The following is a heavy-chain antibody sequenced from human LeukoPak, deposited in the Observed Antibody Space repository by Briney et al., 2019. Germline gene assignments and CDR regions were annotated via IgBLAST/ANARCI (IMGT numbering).Heavy chain of an antibody. V-gene: IGHV3-21*01. Sequence: PGGSLRLSCAGSGFSFGTYSMNWDRQAPGKGLEWVSSISSSSIHVNYADSVKGRFTISRDNAKNSLYLQMNSLRVEDTAVYYCARGTTTYTWDFQHWGQGTLVTVSS. D-gene: IGHD2/OR15-2a*01. CDR1: GFSFGTYS. CDR3: ARGTTTYTWDFQH. J-gene: IGHJ1*01. CDR2: ISSSSIHV.